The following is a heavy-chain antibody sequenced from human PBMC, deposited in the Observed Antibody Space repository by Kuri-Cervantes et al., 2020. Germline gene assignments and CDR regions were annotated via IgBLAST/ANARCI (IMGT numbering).Heavy chain of an antibody. CDR2: TYYRSKWYN. CDR3: AKETGVGGSGAFGDGLDV. D-gene: IGHD3-10*01. V-gene: IGHV6-1*01. Sequence: SCAISGDSVSSKSAAWTWIRQSPSRGLEWLGRTYYRSKWYNDHATSVKSRITINPDTSKNQFSLQLNSVTPEDTAVYYCAKETGVGGSGAFGDGLDVWGQGTMVTVSS. J-gene: IGHJ3*01. CDR1: GDSVSSKSAA.